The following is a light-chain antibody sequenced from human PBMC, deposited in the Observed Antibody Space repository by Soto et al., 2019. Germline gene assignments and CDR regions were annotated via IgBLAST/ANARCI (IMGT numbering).Light chain of an antibody. Sequence: QPVLTQSPSASASLGASVKLTCTLSSGHTTYAIAWHQQQPEKGPRYLMKLNSDGSHSKGDGIPDRFSGSSSGAERYLTISSLQSEDEADYYCQTWGNGIHGNWVFGGGTKLTVL. CDR3: QTWGNGIHGNWV. J-gene: IGLJ3*02. CDR2: LNSDGSH. CDR1: SGHTTYA. V-gene: IGLV4-69*01.